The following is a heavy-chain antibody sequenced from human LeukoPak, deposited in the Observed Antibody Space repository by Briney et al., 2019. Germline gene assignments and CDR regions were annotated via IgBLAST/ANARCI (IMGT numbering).Heavy chain of an antibody. V-gene: IGHV4-34*01. CDR2: INHSGST. Sequence: SETLSLTCAVYXGXXXGYYWSWIRQPXXXXLXWIGEINHSGSTNYNPSLKSRVTISVDTSKNQFSLKLSSVTAADTAVYYCARVSSGWYLGEYYFDYWGQGTLVTVSS. CDR3: ARVSSGWYLGEYYFDY. CDR1: XGXXXGYY. D-gene: IGHD6-19*01. J-gene: IGHJ4*02.